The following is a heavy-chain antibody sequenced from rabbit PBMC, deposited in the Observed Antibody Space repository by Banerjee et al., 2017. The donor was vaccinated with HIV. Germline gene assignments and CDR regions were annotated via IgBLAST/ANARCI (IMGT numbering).Heavy chain of an antibody. CDR3: ARDLHREFNL. V-gene: IGHV1S40*01. Sequence: QSLEESGGDLVKPGASLTLTCTVSGFSLGSYAMNWVRQAPGKGLEWIGYIDTGDGNTYYASWAKGRFTISKTSSTVTLQMTSLTAADTATYFCARDLHREFNLWGPGTLVTVS. CDR1: GFSLGSYA. J-gene: IGHJ4*01. CDR2: IDTGDGNT.